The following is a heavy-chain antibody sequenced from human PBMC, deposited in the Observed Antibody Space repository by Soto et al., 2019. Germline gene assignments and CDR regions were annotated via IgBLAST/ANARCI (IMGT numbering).Heavy chain of an antibody. J-gene: IGHJ4*02. CDR2: INHSGST. D-gene: IGHD5-18*01. CDR3: AREQLWVRYYCDD. CDR1: GGSFSGYY. Sequence: QVQLQQWGAGLLKPSETLSLTCAVYGGSFSGYYWSWIRQPPGKGLEWIGEINHSGSTNYNPSLKSGVTRSVDTAKNQYPRKLSSVTAADTAVYYCAREQLWVRYYCDDWGQGTLVTVSS. V-gene: IGHV4-34*01.